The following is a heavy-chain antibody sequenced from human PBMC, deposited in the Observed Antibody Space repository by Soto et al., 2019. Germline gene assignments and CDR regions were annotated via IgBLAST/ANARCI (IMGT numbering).Heavy chain of an antibody. D-gene: IGHD2-2*01. CDR3: ARHRFCISTSCYRSSNWFAP. CDR2: IYYSGST. Sequence: PSETLSLTCTVSGGSISSGDYYWSWIRQPPGKGLEWIGYIYYSGSTYYNPSLKSRVTISVDTSKNQFSLKLSSVTAADTAVYYCARHRFCISTSCYRSSNWFAPWGQGPLVTVPS. V-gene: IGHV4-30-4*01. J-gene: IGHJ5*02. CDR1: GGSISSGDYY.